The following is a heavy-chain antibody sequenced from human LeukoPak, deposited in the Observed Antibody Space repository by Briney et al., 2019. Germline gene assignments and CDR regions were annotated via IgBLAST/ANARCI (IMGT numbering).Heavy chain of an antibody. J-gene: IGHJ4*02. CDR2: ISGSGDRT. Sequence: GGSLRLSCAASGFTFSSYVMSWVRQAPGKGLEWVSVISGSGDRTRYGDSVKGRFTTSRDNAKNSLYLQMNSLKDEDTAVYYCARLAGLTFDYWGQGTLVTVSS. V-gene: IGHV3-23*01. CDR3: ARLAGLTFDY. D-gene: IGHD3-9*01. CDR1: GFTFSSYV.